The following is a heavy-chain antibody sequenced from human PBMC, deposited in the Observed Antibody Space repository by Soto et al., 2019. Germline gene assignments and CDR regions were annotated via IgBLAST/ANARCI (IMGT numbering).Heavy chain of an antibody. Sequence: QVQLVQSGAEVKKPGSSVKVSCKASGGTFSGYAISWVRQAPGQGLEWMGEIIPMFGTSNYAQKFQGRVTITADESTSTAYMELSSLRSEDTAVYYCARGSCSSTSCYKEYYFDLWGQGTLVTVPS. CDR3: ARGSCSSTSCYKEYYFDL. J-gene: IGHJ4*02. V-gene: IGHV1-69*01. CDR2: IIPMFGTS. CDR1: GGTFSGYA. D-gene: IGHD2-2*02.